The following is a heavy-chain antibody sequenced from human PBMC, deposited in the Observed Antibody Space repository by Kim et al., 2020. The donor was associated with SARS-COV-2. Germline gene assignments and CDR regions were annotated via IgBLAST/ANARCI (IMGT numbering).Heavy chain of an antibody. D-gene: IGHD1-1*01. Sequence: SQMYNADSVKGRFTISRDNSKNTLFLQLNSLRAEDTAVYYCARDLLGSIDYWGQGTLVTVSS. CDR3: ARDLLGSIDY. CDR2: SQM. J-gene: IGHJ4*02. V-gene: IGHV3-33*01.